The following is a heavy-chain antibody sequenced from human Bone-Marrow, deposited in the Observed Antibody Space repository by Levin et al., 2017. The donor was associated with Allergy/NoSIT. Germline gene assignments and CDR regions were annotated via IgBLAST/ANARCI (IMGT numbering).Heavy chain of an antibody. J-gene: IGHJ4*02. CDR2: ISWNSGSI. CDR3: AKSIEVQGVRYYFDY. V-gene: IGHV3-9*01. D-gene: IGHD3-10*01. Sequence: PGGSLRLSCAASGFTFDDYAMHWVRQAPGKGLEWVSGISWNSGSIGYADSVKGRFTISRDNAKNSLYLQMNSLRAEDTALYYCAKSIEVQGVRYYFDYWGQGTLVTVSS. CDR1: GFTFDDYA.